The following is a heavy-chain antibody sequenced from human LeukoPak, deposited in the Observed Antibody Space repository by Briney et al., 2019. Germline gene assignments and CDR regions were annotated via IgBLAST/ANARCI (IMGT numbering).Heavy chain of an antibody. J-gene: IGHJ4*02. CDR2: IYYSGST. V-gene: IGHV4-59*01. CDR1: GGSISSYY. Sequence: PSETQSLTCTVSGGSISSYYWSWIRQPPGKGLEWIGYIYYSGSTNYNPSLKSRVTISVDTSKNQFSLKLSSVTAADTAVYYCARWSVAGTAFDYFGQGTLVTVSS. CDR3: ARWSVAGTAFDY. D-gene: IGHD6-19*01.